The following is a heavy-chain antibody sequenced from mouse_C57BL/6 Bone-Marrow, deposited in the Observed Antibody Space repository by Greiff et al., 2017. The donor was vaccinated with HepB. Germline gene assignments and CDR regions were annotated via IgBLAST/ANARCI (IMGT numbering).Heavy chain of an antibody. CDR3: ASPYYYAMDY. CDR2: IYPGDGDT. CDR1: GYAFSSYW. J-gene: IGHJ4*01. Sequence: QVHVKQSGAELVKPGASVKISCKASGYAFSSYWMHWVKQRPGKGLEWIGQIYPGDGDTNYNGKFKGKATLTEDKSSSTAYMQLSSLTSEDSAVYFGASPYYYAMDYWGQGTSVTVAS. V-gene: IGHV1-80*01.